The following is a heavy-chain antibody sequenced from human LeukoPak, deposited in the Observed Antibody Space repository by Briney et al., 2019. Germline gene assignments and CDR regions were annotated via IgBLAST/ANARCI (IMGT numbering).Heavy chain of an antibody. Sequence: GGSLRLSCAASGFTFSDYYMNWVRQAPGKGLEWVSYISSSGSTIYYADSVKGRFTISRDNAKNSLYLQMNSLRAEDTAVYYCARDGLIMITFGGVIVEDYWGQGTLVTVSS. CDR3: ARDGLIMITFGGVIVEDY. CDR2: ISSSGSTI. CDR1: GFTFSDYY. V-gene: IGHV3-11*01. D-gene: IGHD3-16*02. J-gene: IGHJ4*02.